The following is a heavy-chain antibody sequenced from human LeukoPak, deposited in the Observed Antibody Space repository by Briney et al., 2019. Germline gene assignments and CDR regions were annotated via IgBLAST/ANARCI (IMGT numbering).Heavy chain of an antibody. V-gene: IGHV3-53*01. J-gene: IGHJ6*03. CDR2: IYGGST. CDR3: ARDFEGVHRTTNSYTYYYYMDV. D-gene: IGHD2/OR15-2a*01. CDR1: GFTVSDNY. Sequence: GGSLRLSCAASGFTVSDNYMTWVRQAPGKGPEWVSIIYGGSTYYADSVKGRFTISRDNSKNTVYLQMNSLRAEDTAVYYCARDFEGVHRTTNSYTYYYYMDVWGKGTTVIVSS.